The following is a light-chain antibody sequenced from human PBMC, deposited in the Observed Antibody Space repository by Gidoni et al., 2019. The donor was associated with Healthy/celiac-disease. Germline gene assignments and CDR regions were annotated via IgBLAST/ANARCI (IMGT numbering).Light chain of an antibody. CDR1: SLRSSY. Sequence: SSELIQAPAVCVALGQTVRITCQGDSLRSSYASCDQENPGKATVLFIYGKHNRPSGIPYRFSVSSSGNTASLTITRAQTKDDADYYCNSRGSSDIHLDVVFGGGTKLTVL. CDR2: GKH. J-gene: IGLJ2*01. CDR3: NSRGSSDIHLDVV. V-gene: IGLV3-19*01.